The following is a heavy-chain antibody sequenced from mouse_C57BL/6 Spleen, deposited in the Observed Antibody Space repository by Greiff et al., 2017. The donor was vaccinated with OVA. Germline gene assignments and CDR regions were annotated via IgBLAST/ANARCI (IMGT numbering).Heavy chain of an antibody. Sequence: EVQGVESGGGLVKPGGSLKLSCAASGFTFSDHGMHWVRQAPEKGLEWVAYISSGSSTIYYADTVKGRFTISRDNAQNTLFLQMTSLRSEDTAMYYCASAYGNPPLRYFDVWGTGTTVTVSS. D-gene: IGHD2-1*01. CDR3: ASAYGNPPLRYFDV. CDR2: ISSGSSTI. CDR1: GFTFSDHG. J-gene: IGHJ1*03. V-gene: IGHV5-17*01.